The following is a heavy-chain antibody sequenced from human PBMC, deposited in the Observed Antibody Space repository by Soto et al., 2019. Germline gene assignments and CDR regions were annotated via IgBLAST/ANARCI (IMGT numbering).Heavy chain of an antibody. J-gene: IGHJ4*02. CDR2: VKPNSDGT. CDR1: GSTFTDYF. D-gene: IGHD3-22*01. V-gene: IGHV1-2*02. Sequence: SSGKVSCKASGSTFTDYFLHWVRQAPGQGLEWMGWVKPNSDGTKYAQRFQGRVTMTKDTSINTAYMELSRLRSDDTAVYYCSRGPKYYYDSTGEIDYWGQGTLVTVSS. CDR3: SRGPKYYYDSTGEIDY.